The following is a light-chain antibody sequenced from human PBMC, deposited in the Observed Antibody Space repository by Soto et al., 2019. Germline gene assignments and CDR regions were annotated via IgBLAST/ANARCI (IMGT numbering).Light chain of an antibody. CDR2: KVS. CDR3: LQSTHFPCT. CDR1: HGLVHSSGNTY. J-gene: IGKJ1*01. V-gene: IGKV2-24*01. Sequence: VLTQTALSSPVTLGQSASISCRSSHGLVHSSGNTYLSWLHQRPGQPPRLLFFKVSERFAGATDRVSASGAGTHFTLTISSVEAGDVGVYYCLQSTHFPCTFGQGTKVEV.